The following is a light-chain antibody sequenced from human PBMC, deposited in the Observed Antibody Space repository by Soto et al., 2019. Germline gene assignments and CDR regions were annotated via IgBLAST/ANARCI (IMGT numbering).Light chain of an antibody. Sequence: QSALTQPASVSGSPGQSITISCTGTSSDVGGYNYVSWYQQHPGKAPKLMIYEVSNRPSGVSNRFSGSKSGNTASLTISGLQAEDEADYYFSSYTSSSTPWVFGGGTKLT. J-gene: IGLJ3*02. CDR2: EVS. V-gene: IGLV2-14*01. CDR1: SSDVGGYNY. CDR3: SSYTSSSTPWV.